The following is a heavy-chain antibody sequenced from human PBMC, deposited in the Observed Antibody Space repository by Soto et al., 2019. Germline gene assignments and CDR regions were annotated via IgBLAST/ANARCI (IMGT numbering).Heavy chain of an antibody. J-gene: IGHJ4*02. Sequence: QLQLQESGPGLVKPSETLSLTCTVSGGSISSSNYYWGWIRQPPGKGLEWIGNMHYGGSSYYNPSLKSRITISVDTSKNQFSLKLKSVTAADTAVYYCARQAGGSRWNEIDYWGQGTLVTVSS. V-gene: IGHV4-39*01. D-gene: IGHD6-13*01. CDR3: ARQAGGSRWNEIDY. CDR2: MHYGGSS. CDR1: GGSISSSNYY.